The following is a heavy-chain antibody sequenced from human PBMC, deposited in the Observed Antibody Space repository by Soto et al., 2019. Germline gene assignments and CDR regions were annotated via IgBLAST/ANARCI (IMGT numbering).Heavy chain of an antibody. D-gene: IGHD4-17*01. Sequence: SVKVSCKASGGTFSSYAISWVRQAPGQGLEWMGGIIPIFGTANYAQKFQGRVTITADKSTSTAYMELSSLRSEDTAVYYCARDRDYGDFLRAFDIWGQGTMVTVSS. CDR1: GGTFSSYA. J-gene: IGHJ3*02. CDR2: IIPIFGTA. V-gene: IGHV1-69*06. CDR3: ARDRDYGDFLRAFDI.